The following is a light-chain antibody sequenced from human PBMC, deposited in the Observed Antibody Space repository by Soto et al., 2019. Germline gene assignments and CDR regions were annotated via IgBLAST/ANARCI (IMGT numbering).Light chain of an antibody. J-gene: IGKJ1*01. CDR2: GAS. CDR1: QSVSSK. Sequence: IVMTQSPATLSVSPGERATLSCRASQSVSSKLAWYQQKPGQAPRLLIYGASTRATGIPARFSGSGSGTEFTLTISSLQSEDFSVYYCQQYNNWPVTFGQGTKVESK. V-gene: IGKV3-15*01. CDR3: QQYNNWPVT.